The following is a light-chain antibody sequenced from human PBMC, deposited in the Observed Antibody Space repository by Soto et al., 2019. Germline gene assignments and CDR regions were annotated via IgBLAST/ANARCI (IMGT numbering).Light chain of an antibody. CDR1: QSVSVH. Sequence: EIVMTQSPATLSVSPGERATLSCSAIQSVSVHLAWYQQKPGQTPRLLIYGASTRATDSPARFSGRGSGTEFTLTVSSLQSADFEVSYCKHYDKWSQSVGQETKLDIQ. CDR2: GAS. J-gene: IGKJ2*01. CDR3: KHYDKWSQS. V-gene: IGKV3-15*01.